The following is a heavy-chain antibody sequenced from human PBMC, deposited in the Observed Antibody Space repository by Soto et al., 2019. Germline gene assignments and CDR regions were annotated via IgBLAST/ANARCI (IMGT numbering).Heavy chain of an antibody. CDR2: MSYSGTT. CDR3: ARVNWERSSHNWFDP. CDR1: GGSISSHY. J-gene: IGHJ5*02. V-gene: IGHV4-59*11. Sequence: SETLSLTCTVSGGSISSHYWSWIRQPPGKGLEWIGYMSYSGTTNYNPSLRSRLTMSLDTSKNQLSLKVSSVTAADTAVYYCARVNWERSSHNWFDPWGQGTLVTVSS. D-gene: IGHD1-1*01.